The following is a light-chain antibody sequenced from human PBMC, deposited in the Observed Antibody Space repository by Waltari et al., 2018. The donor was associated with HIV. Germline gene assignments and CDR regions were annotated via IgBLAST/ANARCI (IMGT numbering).Light chain of an antibody. Sequence: QSALTQPASVSGSPGQSITISCTGTSPDIGTYNFVSSYQQPPGKAPKLMIHEVSKRPSGVSNRFSGSKSGNTASLTISGLQAEDEADYSCCSYAGSTTVFGGGTKLTVL. V-gene: IGLV2-23*02. J-gene: IGLJ2*01. CDR2: EVS. CDR3: CSYAGSTTV. CDR1: SPDIGTYNF.